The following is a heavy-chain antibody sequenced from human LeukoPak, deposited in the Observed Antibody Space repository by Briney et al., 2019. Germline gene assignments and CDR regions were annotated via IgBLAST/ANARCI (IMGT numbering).Heavy chain of an antibody. D-gene: IGHD3-10*01. Sequence: TRGSLRLSCAASGFTFSSYEMNWVRQAPGKGLEWVSYISSSGSTIYYADSVKGRFTISRDNAKNSLYLQMNSLRAEDTAVYYCARVITYYYGMDVWGQGTTVTVSS. CDR1: GFTFSSYE. CDR2: ISSSGSTI. V-gene: IGHV3-48*03. CDR3: ARVITYYYGMDV. J-gene: IGHJ6*02.